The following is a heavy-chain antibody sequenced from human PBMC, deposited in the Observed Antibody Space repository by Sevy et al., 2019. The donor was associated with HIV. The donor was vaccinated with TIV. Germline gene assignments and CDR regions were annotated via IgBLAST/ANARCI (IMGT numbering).Heavy chain of an antibody. CDR3: ARGLRVVVPAAADDYYYYYGMDV. D-gene: IGHD2-2*01. V-gene: IGHV1-69*13. CDR1: GGTFSSYA. Sequence: ASVKVSCKASGGTFSSYAISWVRQAPGQGLEWMGGIIPIFGTANYAQKFQGRVTITADESTSTAYMELSSLRSEDTAEYYCARGLRVVVPAAADDYYYYYGMDVWGQGTTVTVSS. CDR2: IIPIFGTA. J-gene: IGHJ6*02.